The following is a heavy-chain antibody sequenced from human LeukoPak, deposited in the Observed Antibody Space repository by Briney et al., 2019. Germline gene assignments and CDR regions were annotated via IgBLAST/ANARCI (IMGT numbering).Heavy chain of an antibody. CDR3: ARDRLYSSSSEDY. V-gene: IGHV3-53*01. Sequence: PGGSLRLSSAASGVTVSSTYMSWVRQAPGKGLEWVSVIYSGGSTYYADSVKGRFTISRDNSKNTLYLQMNSLRAEDTAVYYCARDRLYSSSSEDYWGQGTLVTVSS. CDR1: GVTVSSTY. J-gene: IGHJ4*02. D-gene: IGHD6-6*01. CDR2: IYSGGST.